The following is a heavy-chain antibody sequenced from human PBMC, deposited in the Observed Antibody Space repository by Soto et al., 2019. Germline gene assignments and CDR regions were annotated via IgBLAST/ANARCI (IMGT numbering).Heavy chain of an antibody. J-gene: IGHJ6*02. V-gene: IGHV1-69*13. Sequence: SVKVSCKASGGTFSSYAISWVRQAPGQGLEWMGGIFPIFGTANYAQKFQGRVTITADESTSTAYMELSSLRSEDTAVYYCASALVVPAELDYYYYGMDVWGQGTTVTVSS. CDR2: IFPIFGTA. CDR1: GGTFSSYA. CDR3: ASALVVPAELDYYYYGMDV. D-gene: IGHD2-2*01.